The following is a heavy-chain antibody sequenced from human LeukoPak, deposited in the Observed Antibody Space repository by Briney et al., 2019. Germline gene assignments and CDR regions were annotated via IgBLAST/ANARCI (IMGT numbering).Heavy chain of an antibody. Sequence: PGGSLRLSCEASGFTFSSYWMNWVRQAPGKGLEWVAYIKQDGSEKYYVDSVKGRFTISRDNAKNSLSLQMNSLRAEDTAVYYCALTYYDFWSGAPEFDYWGQGTLVTVSS. CDR2: IKQDGSEK. V-gene: IGHV3-7*01. J-gene: IGHJ4*02. D-gene: IGHD3-3*01. CDR3: ALTYYDFWSGAPEFDY. CDR1: GFTFSSYW.